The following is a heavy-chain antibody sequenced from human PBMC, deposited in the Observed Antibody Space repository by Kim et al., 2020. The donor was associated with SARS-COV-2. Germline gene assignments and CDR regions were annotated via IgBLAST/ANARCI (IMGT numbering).Heavy chain of an antibody. D-gene: IGHD2-15*01. V-gene: IGHV3-73*01. CDR1: GFDFSGSV. Sequence: GGSLRLSCATSGFDFSGSVIHWVRQASGQGLEWIGRISSKSRNYATGYAATVRGRFTLPRDDANKTAFLQMNSLRVEDTAVYYCARLVASGESGYSPYSRVAWGRETTVPISS. CDR2: ISSKSRNYAT. CDR3: ARLVASGESGYSPYSRVA. J-gene: IGHJ6*04.